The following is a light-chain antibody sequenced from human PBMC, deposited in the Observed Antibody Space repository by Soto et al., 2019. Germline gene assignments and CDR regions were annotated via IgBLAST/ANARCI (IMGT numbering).Light chain of an antibody. CDR2: RAS. CDR3: QEYKDWT. J-gene: IGKJ1*01. CDR1: QSISTW. V-gene: IGKV1-5*03. Sequence: DIQMTQSPSTLSASVGDRVTITCRASQSISTWLAWYQQKPGKAPKLLIYRASSLESGVPSRFSGSGSGTEFTLTIRSLQPDDSATYYCQEYKDWTFGQGTKVEIK.